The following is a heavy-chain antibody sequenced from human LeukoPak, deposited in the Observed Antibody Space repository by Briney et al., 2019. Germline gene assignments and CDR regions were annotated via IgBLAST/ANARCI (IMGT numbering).Heavy chain of an antibody. Sequence: GGSLRLSCAASGFTFSSYSTNWVRQAPGKGLEWVSSISSSSSYIYYADSVKGRFTISRDNAKNSLYLQMNSLRAEDTAVYYCARDDYDSSGFFDYWGQGTLVTVSS. V-gene: IGHV3-21*01. CDR2: ISSSSSYI. D-gene: IGHD3-22*01. CDR1: GFTFSSYS. CDR3: ARDDYDSSGFFDY. J-gene: IGHJ4*02.